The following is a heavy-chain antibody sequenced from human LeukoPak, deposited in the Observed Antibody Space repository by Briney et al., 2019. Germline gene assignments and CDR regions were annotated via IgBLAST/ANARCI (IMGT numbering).Heavy chain of an antibody. V-gene: IGHV4-34*01. CDR2: INHSGST. CDR3: ARGGNYYGSGSYCTWFDP. Sequence: PSETLSLTCAVYGGSFSGYYWSWIRQPPGKGLEWIGEINHSGSTNYNPSLKSRVTISVDTSKNQFSLKLSSVTAADTAVCYCARGGNYYGSGSYCTWFDPWGQGTLVTVSS. J-gene: IGHJ5*02. CDR1: GGSFSGYY. D-gene: IGHD3-10*01.